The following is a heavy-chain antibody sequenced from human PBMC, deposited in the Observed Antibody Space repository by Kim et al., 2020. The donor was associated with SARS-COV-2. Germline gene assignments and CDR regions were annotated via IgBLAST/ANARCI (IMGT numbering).Heavy chain of an antibody. D-gene: IGHD3-22*01. J-gene: IGHJ4*02. Sequence: EGSLRLSCAASGFTSSSHAMSWVRQAPGKGLEWVSAISGSGDSTFYAESVKGRFTISRDNSKNTLYLQMNSLRAEDTALYYCTKDLGYSYYSDNSGYYFAFDDWGQGTLVTVSS. CDR3: TKDLGYSYYSDNSGYYFAFDD. CDR2: ISGSGDST. V-gene: IGHV3-23*01. CDR1: GFTSSSHA.